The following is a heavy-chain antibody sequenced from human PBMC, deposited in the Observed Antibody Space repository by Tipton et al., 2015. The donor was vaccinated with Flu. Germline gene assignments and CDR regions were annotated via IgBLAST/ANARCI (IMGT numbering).Heavy chain of an antibody. CDR3: ARIAAAGTGYFDY. CDR1: GGSITSSSTY. V-gene: IGHV4-39*07. J-gene: IGHJ4*02. D-gene: IGHD6-13*01. CDR2: IHYSGST. Sequence: TLSLTCTVSGGSITSSSTYWGWIRQPPGKGLEWIGSIHYSGSTYYNPSLASRVIISVDTSKNQFSLKLNSVTAADTAVYYCARIAAAGTGYFDYWGQGTLVTVSS.